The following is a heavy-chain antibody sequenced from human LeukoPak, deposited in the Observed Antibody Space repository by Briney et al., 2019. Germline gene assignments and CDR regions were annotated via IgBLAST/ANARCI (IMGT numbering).Heavy chain of an antibody. D-gene: IGHD3-9*01. Sequence: GGSLRLSCTASGFTFSNHGMHWVRKAPGKGLEWVAFIRYDGITKYYADSVKGRFTISRDNSKNTLYLQMNSLRPEDTAAYYCAKTGSRGGTFRPSYYYYYMDVWGEGTTVTISS. CDR3: AKTGSRGGTFRPSYYYYYMDV. CDR2: IRYDGITK. V-gene: IGHV3-30*02. J-gene: IGHJ6*03. CDR1: GFTFSNHG.